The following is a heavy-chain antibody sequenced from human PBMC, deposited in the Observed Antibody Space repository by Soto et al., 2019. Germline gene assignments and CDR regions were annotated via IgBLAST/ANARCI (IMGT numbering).Heavy chain of an antibody. CDR3: ARGPTPVAAMNWFDP. CDR1: GYTFTSYD. V-gene: IGHV1-8*01. CDR2: MNPNSGNT. Sequence: ASVKVSCTASGYTFTSYDINWVRQATGQGLEWMGWMNPNSGNTGYAQKFQGRVTMTRNTSISTAYMELSSLRSEDTAVYYCARGPTPVAAMNWFDPWGQGTLVTVSS. D-gene: IGHD2-15*01. J-gene: IGHJ5*02.